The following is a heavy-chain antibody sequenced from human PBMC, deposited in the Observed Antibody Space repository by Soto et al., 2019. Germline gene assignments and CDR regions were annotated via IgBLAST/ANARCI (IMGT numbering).Heavy chain of an antibody. CDR1: GFSFSNYG. CDR3: AKMLPHPVIWGPYRHRIYFDT. J-gene: IGHJ1*01. D-gene: IGHD3-16*02. V-gene: IGHV3-23*01. CDR2: ISETHRGS. Sequence: EVQLLESGGGFLQPGGSLRLSCTASGFSFSNYGMSWVRQAPGKGLEWVSGISETHRGSYYADSVKGRFTISRDNSKNTLYLQVKSLRAEDTAVYYCAKMLPHPVIWGPYRHRIYFDTWGQGTLVAVSS.